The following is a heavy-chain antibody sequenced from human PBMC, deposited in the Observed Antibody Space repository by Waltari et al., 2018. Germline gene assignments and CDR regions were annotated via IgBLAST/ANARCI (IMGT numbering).Heavy chain of an antibody. CDR2: ISWNSGSI. CDR1: GFTFDDYA. Sequence: EVQLVESGGGLVQPRRSLRLSCAASGFTFDDYAMHWVRQAPGKGLEWVSGISWNSGSIGYADSVKSRCTISRDNAKNALYLQMNSLGAEDMALYYCAKDVGSHMKRGYLDYWGQGTLVTVSS. D-gene: IGHD1-26*01. V-gene: IGHV3-9*03. CDR3: AKDVGSHMKRGYLDY. J-gene: IGHJ4*02.